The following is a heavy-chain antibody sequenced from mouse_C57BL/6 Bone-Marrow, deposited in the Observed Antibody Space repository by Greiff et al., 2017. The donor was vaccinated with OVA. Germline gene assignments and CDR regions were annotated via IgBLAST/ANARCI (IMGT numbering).Heavy chain of an antibody. CDR1: GYTFTNYW. Sequence: VMLVESGAELVRPGTSVKMSCKASGYTFTNYWIGWAKQRPGHGLEWIGDIYPGGGYTNYNEKFKGKATLTADKSSSTAYMQFSSLTSEDSAIYYCARSATVVRWYFEVWGTGTTVTVSS. CDR2: IYPGGGYT. V-gene: IGHV1-63*01. J-gene: IGHJ1*03. D-gene: IGHD1-1*01. CDR3: ARSATVVRWYFEV.